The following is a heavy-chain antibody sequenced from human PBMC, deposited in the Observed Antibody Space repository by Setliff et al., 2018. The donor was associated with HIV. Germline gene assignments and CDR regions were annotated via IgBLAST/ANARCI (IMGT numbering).Heavy chain of an antibody. V-gene: IGHV3-23*01. J-gene: IGHJ4*02. CDR2: ISGSGGST. CDR3: AKGGVVVIDY. D-gene: IGHD2-15*01. CDR1: GFSFSSYA. Sequence: GGSLRLSCAASGFSFSSYAMNWVRQAPGKGLEWVSVISGSGGSTFYADSVKGRFTISRDNSKNTLYLQMNSLRAEDTAVYYCAKGGVVVIDYWGQGTLVTVSS.